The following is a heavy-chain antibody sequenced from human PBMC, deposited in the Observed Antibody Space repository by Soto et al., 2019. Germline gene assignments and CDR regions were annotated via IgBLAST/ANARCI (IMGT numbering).Heavy chain of an antibody. CDR3: ARDRNTLLGMDV. Sequence: SLRLSCAASGFTFSDYYMSWIRQAPGKGLEWVSYISSSGSTIYYADSVKGRFTISRDNSKNTLYLQMNSLRAEDTAVYYCARDRNTLLGMDVWGQGTTVTVSS. CDR2: ISSSGSTI. J-gene: IGHJ6*02. V-gene: IGHV3-11*04. CDR1: GFTFSDYY.